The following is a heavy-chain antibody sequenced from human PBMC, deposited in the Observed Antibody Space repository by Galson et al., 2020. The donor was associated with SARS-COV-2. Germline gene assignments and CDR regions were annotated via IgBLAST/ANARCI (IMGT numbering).Heavy chain of an antibody. CDR3: ARHTADCSNGICYADYYHGMDG. V-gene: IGHV5-51*01. CDR1: GYRFTSYW. D-gene: IGHD2-8*01. CDR2: VFPGDSET. J-gene: IGHJ6*02. Sequence: GESLKISCQASGYRFTSYWIGWVRQMPGKGLEWMGIVFPGDSETRYSPSFQGQVTISADKSISTAYLQWSSLKASDTAMYYCARHTADCSNGICYADYYHGMDGCGQGTAVTVS.